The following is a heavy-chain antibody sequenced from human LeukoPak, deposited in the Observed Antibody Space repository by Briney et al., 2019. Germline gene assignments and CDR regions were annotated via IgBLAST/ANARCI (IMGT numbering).Heavy chain of an antibody. CDR1: GFTFSTYW. D-gene: IGHD3-10*01. V-gene: IGHV3-74*01. J-gene: IGHJ4*02. CDR2: INSDGSST. Sequence: PGGSLRLSCAASGFTFSTYWMHWVRQAPGKGLVWVSGINSDGSSTNYADSVKGRLIISRDNAKNTLYLQMDSLRAEDTAVYYCARDYMLRGVIPNYYFDYWAQGSLVTVSS. CDR3: ARDYMLRGVIPNYYFDY.